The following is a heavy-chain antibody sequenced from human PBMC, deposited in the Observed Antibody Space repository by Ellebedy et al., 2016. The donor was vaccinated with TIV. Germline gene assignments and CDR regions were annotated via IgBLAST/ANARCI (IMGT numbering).Heavy chain of an antibody. CDR2: IYYSGST. J-gene: IGHJ4*02. CDR1: GGSISSGDYY. V-gene: IGHV4-30-4*01. D-gene: IGHD6-13*01. Sequence: SETLSLTCSVSGGSISSGDYYWSWIRQPPGKGLEWIGYIYYSGSTYYNPSLKSRVTISVATSKNQFSLKLSSVTAADTAVYYCARVMRAAAGTGPFDYWGQGTLVTVSS. CDR3: ARVMRAAAGTGPFDY.